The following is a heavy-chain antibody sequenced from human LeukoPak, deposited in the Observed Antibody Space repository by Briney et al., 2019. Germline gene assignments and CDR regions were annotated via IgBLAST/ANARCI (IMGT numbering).Heavy chain of an antibody. CDR2: IYTSGST. CDR1: GGSISSGSYY. CDR3: ARDSRLSQVVAGFIDY. D-gene: IGHD6-19*01. V-gene: IGHV4-61*02. J-gene: IGHJ4*02. Sequence: PSETLSLTCTVSGGSISSGSYYWSWIRQPAGKGLEWIGRIYTSGSTNYNPSLKSRVTISVDTSKNQFSLKLSSVTAADTAVYYCARDSRLSQVVAGFIDYWGQGTLVTVSS.